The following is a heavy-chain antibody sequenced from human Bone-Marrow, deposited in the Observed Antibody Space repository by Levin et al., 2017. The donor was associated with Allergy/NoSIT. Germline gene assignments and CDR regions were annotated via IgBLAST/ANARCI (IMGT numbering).Heavy chain of an antibody. J-gene: IGHJ6*02. D-gene: IGHD3-3*01. CDR1: GYTFTSYA. CDR2: INAGNGNT. V-gene: IGHV1-3*01. Sequence: GESLKISCKASGYTFTSYAMHWVRQAPGQRLEWMGWINAGNGNTKYSQKFQGRVTITRDTSASTAYMELSSLRSEDTAVYYCARSHDFWSDIADGMDVWGQGTTVTVSS. CDR3: ARSHDFWSDIADGMDV.